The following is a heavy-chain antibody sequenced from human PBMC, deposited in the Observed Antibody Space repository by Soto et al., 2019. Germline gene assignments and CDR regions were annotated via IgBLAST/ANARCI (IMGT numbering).Heavy chain of an antibody. CDR3: ARISLGSRVGPPHYYYYGMDV. J-gene: IGHJ6*02. D-gene: IGHD3-3*02. Sequence: PSETLSLTCTVSGGSISSYYWSWIRQPPGKGLEWIGYIYYSGSTNYNPSLKSRVTISVDTSKNQFSLKLSSVTAADTAVYYCARISLGSRVGPPHYYYYGMDVSGQGTTVTVSS. CDR2: IYYSGST. V-gene: IGHV4-59*01. CDR1: GGSISSYY.